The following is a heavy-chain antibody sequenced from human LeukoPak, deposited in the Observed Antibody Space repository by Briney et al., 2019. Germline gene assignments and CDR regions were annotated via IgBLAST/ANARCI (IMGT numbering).Heavy chain of an antibody. J-gene: IGHJ4*02. CDR1: GFTFSSYW. D-gene: IGHD1/OR15-1a*01. V-gene: IGHV3-74*01. Sequence: GGSLRLSCAASGFTFSSYWMDWVRQAPGKGLVWVSRINTDGSRTTYADSVKGRFTISRDNAKNTLFLQMNSLRVEDTAVYYCVGLKEHDHWGQGTLVTVSS. CDR2: INTDGSRT. CDR3: VGLKEHDH.